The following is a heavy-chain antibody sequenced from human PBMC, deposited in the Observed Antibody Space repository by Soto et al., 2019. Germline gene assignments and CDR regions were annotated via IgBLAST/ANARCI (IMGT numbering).Heavy chain of an antibody. Sequence: QVQLQQWGAGLLKPSETLSLTCAIYGGSFSGYYWSWIRQPPGKGLEWIGEINHSGSTNYTPSLKRRVTLSVDTSKNHFSLRLSSVTAADTAVYYCARGRGSSWYRYYMDVWGKGTTVTVSS. V-gene: IGHV4-34*02. CDR1: GGSFSGYY. CDR2: INHSGST. D-gene: IGHD6-13*01. J-gene: IGHJ6*03. CDR3: ARGRGSSWYRYYMDV.